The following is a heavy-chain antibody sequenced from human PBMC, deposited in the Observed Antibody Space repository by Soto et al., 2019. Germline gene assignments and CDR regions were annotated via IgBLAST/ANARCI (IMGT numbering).Heavy chain of an antibody. CDR3: TTDRKEWLHYYYYGMDV. J-gene: IGHJ6*02. CDR2: IKSETAGGTT. V-gene: IGHV3-15*01. D-gene: IGHD3-3*01. CDR1: GFTFSNAW. Sequence: ESGGGLVKPGGSLRLSCAASGFTFSNAWMSWVRQAPGKGLEWVGRIKSETAGGTTDYAAPVKGRFTISRDDSRNTLYLQMNSLKTEDTAVYYCTTDRKEWLHYYYYGMDVWGQGTTVTVSS.